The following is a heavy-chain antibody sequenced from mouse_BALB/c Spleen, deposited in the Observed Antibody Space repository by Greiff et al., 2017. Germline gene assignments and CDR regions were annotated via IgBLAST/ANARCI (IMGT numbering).Heavy chain of an antibody. CDR1: GYSFTGYF. CDR3: ARSRGYFDY. Sequence: VQLKESGPELVKPGASVKISCKASGYSFTGYFMNWVMQSHGKSLEWIGRINPYNGDTFYNQKFKGKATLTVDKSSSTAHMELRSLASEDSAVYYCARSRGYFDYWGQGTTLTVSS. CDR2: INPYNGDT. V-gene: IGHV1-20*02. J-gene: IGHJ2*01.